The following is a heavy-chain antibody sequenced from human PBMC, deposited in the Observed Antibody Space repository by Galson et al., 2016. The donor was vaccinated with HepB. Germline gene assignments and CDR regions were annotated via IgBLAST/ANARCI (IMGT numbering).Heavy chain of an antibody. J-gene: IGHJ6*02. V-gene: IGHV4-59*01. Sequence: SETLSLTCTVSGGTISSYYWSWIRQPPGKGLEWIGYISYSGSTNYNPSLRSRVAISVDTSKNQFSLKLSSVTAADTAVYYCARVENDRRGSDYYHYGMDVWGQGITVTVSS. CDR2: ISYSGST. CDR1: GGTISSYY. D-gene: IGHD2/OR15-2a*01. CDR3: ARVENDRRGSDYYHYGMDV.